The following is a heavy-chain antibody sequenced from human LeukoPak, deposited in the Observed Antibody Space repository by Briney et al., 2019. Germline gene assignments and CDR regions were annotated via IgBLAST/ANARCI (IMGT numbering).Heavy chain of an antibody. CDR2: ISAYNGNT. CDR3: ARRGVGTHFDY. V-gene: IGHV1-18*01. Sequence: ASMNVSCKASGYTFTSNVITWVRQAPGQGLEWMGWISAYNGNTNYAQKLQGRVTMTRNTSISTAYVELSSLRSEDTAVYYCARRGVGTHFDYWGQGSLVTVSS. CDR1: GYTFTSNV. D-gene: IGHD1-1*01. J-gene: IGHJ4*02.